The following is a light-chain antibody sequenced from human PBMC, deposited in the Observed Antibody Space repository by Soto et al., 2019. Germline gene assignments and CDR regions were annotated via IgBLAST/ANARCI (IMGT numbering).Light chain of an antibody. CDR1: QSISNNY. V-gene: IGKV3-20*01. CDR2: DAS. Sequence: LTPSPCTRSLSLGERATISCRASQSISNNYLAWYQQKPGQAPRLLIYDASSRATGIADRFRGGGSGTAFSLTISRLEPEDFAVYYCQQFSSCPLTFGGGTKVDIK. CDR3: QQFSSCPLT. J-gene: IGKJ4*02.